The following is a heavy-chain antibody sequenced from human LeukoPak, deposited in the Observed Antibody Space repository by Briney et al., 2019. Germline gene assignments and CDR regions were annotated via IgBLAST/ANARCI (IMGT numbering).Heavy chain of an antibody. CDR3: ARGRHSGNDYVWGSYRFVY. D-gene: IGHD3-16*02. J-gene: IGHJ4*02. V-gene: IGHV4-34*01. CDR1: GGSFSGYY. CDR2: INHSGSI. Sequence: SETLSLTCAVYGGSFSGYYWSWIRQPPGKGLEWIGEINHSGSINYNPSLKSRVTISVDTSKNQFSLKLSSVTAADTAVYYCARGRHSGNDYVWGSYRFVYWGQGTPVTVSS.